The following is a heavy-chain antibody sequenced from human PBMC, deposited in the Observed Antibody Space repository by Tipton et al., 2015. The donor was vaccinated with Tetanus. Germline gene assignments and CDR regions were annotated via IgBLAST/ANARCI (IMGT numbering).Heavy chain of an antibody. D-gene: IGHD6-13*01. Sequence: TLSLTCAVYGGSFSGYYWSWIRQPPGKGLEWIGEINHSGSTYYNPSLKSRVTISVDTSKNQFSLKLSSVTAADTAVYYCARGQAAGFTVGYYYYYYGMDVWGQGTTVTVSS. V-gene: IGHV4-34*01. CDR1: GGSFSGYY. J-gene: IGHJ6*02. CDR3: ARGQAAGFTVGYYYYYYGMDV. CDR2: INHSGST.